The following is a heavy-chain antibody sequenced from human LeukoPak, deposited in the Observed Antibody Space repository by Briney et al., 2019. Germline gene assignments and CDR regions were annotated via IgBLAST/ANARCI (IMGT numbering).Heavy chain of an antibody. CDR3: ARVYYYGSGSYFPYFDY. J-gene: IGHJ4*02. D-gene: IGHD3-10*01. Sequence: GESLKISCKGSGYSFTSYWIGWVRQMPGKGLEWMGIIYPGDSDTRYSPSFQGQVTISADKSISTAYLQWSSLKASDTAMYYCARVYYYGSGSYFPYFDYWGQGTLVTVSS. CDR2: IYPGDSDT. V-gene: IGHV5-51*01. CDR1: GYSFTSYW.